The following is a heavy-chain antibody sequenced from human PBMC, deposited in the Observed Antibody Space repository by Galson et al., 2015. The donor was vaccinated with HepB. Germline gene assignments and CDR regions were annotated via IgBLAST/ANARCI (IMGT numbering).Heavy chain of an antibody. J-gene: IGHJ6*02. CDR2: IYSGGST. D-gene: IGHD4-17*01. V-gene: IGHV3-53*04. CDR1: GFTVSSNY. Sequence: SLRLSCAASGFTVSSNYMSWVRQAPGKGLEWVSVIYSGGSTYYADSVKGRFTISRHNSKNTLYLQMNSLRAEDTAVYYCARDRGRVTIGYYYYGMDVWGQGTTVTVSS. CDR3: ARDRGRVTIGYYYYGMDV.